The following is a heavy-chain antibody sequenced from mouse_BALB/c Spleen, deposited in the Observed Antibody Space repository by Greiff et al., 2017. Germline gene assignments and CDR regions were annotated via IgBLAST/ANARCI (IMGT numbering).Heavy chain of an antibody. CDR1: GFNIKDTY. J-gene: IGHJ4*01. D-gene: IGHD2-12*01. Sequence: SGAELVKPGASVKLSCTASGFNIKDTYMHWVKQRPEQGLEWIGRIDPANGNTKYDPKFQGKATITADTSSNTAYLQLSSLTSEDTAVYYCATDDDYAMDYWGQGTSVTVSS. CDR3: ATDDDYAMDY. CDR2: IDPANGNT. V-gene: IGHV14-3*02.